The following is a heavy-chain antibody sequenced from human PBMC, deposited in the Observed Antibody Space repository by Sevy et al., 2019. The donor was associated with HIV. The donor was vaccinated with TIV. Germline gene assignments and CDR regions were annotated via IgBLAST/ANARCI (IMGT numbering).Heavy chain of an antibody. CDR1: GFTFSSYA. D-gene: IGHD4-17*01. J-gene: IGHJ6*02. V-gene: IGHV3-23*01. CDR3: AKGGTTVTNYYYYYGMDV. Sequence: GGSLRLSCAASGFTFSSYAMSWVRQAPGKGLEWVSAIRGSGGRTYYADSVKGRFTISRDNSKNTRYLQMNSLRAEDTAVYYCAKGGTTVTNYYYYYGMDVWGQGTTVTVSS. CDR2: IRGSGGRT.